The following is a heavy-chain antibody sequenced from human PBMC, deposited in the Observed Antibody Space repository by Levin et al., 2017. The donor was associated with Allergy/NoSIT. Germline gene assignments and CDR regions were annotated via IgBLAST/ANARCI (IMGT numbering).Heavy chain of an antibody. V-gene: IGHV3-23*01. CDR1: GFTFSNYA. J-gene: IGHJ6*03. Sequence: GGSLRLSCAVSGFTFSNYAMSWVRQAPGKGLEWVSAISGSGGSTYYADSVKGRFTISRDNSKNTLYLQMNSLRAEDTAVYYCAKGDHYYYYYMDVWGKGTTVTVSS. CDR2: ISGSGGST. CDR3: AKGDHYYYYYMDV.